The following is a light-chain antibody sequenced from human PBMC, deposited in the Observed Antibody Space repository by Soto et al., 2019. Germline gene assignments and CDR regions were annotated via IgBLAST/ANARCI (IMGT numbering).Light chain of an antibody. V-gene: IGLV2-14*01. Sequence: QSALTQPASVSGSPGQSITISCTGTSSDVGGYNYVSWYHQHPGKAPKLMIYDVSNRPSGVSNRFSGSKSGNTASLTISGLQAEDEADYYCSSYTSSSTPYWVFGGGTKLTVL. CDR1: SSDVGGYNY. CDR2: DVS. CDR3: SSYTSSSTPYWV. J-gene: IGLJ3*02.